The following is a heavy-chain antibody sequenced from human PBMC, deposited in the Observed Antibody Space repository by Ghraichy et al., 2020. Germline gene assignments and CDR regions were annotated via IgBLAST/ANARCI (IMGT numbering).Heavy chain of an antibody. Sequence: SETLSLTCAVYGGSFSGYYWSWIRQPPGKGLEWIGEIKHSGSTNYNPSLKSRVTISVDTSKNQFSLKLRSVTAADTAVYYCARAPTYYYGSGSYYNWGQGTLVTVSS. CDR2: IKHSGST. D-gene: IGHD3-10*01. CDR1: GGSFSGYY. J-gene: IGHJ4*02. V-gene: IGHV4-34*01. CDR3: ARAPTYYYGSGSYYN.